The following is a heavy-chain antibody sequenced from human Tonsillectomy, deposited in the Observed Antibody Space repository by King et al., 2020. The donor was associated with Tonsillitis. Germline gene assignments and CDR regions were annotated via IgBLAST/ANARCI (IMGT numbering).Heavy chain of an antibody. J-gene: IGHJ5*02. CDR1: GYTFTGYY. CDR2: INPNSGGT. D-gene: IGHD1-26*01. V-gene: IGHV1-2*02. CDR3: AREGSYSGTDLNWFDP. Sequence: QLVQSGAEVKKPGASVRVSCKASGYTFTGYYMHWVRQAPGQGLEWMGWINPNSGGTNYAQKFQGRITMTRDKSISTAYMELSRLRSDDTAVYYCAREGSYSGTDLNWFDPWGQGTLVTVSS.